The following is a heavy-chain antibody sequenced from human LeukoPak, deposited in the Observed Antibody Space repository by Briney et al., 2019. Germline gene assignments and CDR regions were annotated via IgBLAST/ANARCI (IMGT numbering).Heavy chain of an antibody. D-gene: IGHD6-6*01. CDR3: ARVLESSSSSLTRYYYYYMDV. Sequence: SETLSLTCTFSGGSISSYYWSWIRQPAGKGLEWIGRIYSSGSTNYNPSLKSRVTMSVDTSKSQFSLRLSSVTAADTAVYYSARVLESSSSSLTRYYYYYMDVWGKGTTVTVS. CDR1: GGSISSYY. CDR2: IYSSGST. V-gene: IGHV4-4*07. J-gene: IGHJ6*03.